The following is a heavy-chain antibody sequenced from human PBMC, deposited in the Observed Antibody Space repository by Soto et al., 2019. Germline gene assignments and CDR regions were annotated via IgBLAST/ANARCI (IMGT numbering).Heavy chain of an antibody. CDR1: GFTLSSYG. J-gene: IGHJ5*02. V-gene: IGHV3-7*04. Sequence: LRLSCAASGFTLSSYGMHWVRQAPGKGLEWVANIKPDGNAKSYLGSVQGRFTISRDNAKNSLYLQMNSLRAEDTAVYYCTRALVVVSNWFDPWGQGTLVTVSS. CDR3: TRALVVVSNWFDP. CDR2: IKPDGNAK. D-gene: IGHD2-15*01.